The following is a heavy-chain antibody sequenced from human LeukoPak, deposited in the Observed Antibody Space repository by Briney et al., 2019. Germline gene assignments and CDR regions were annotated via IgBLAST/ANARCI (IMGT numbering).Heavy chain of an antibody. J-gene: IGHJ4*02. CDR2: IYTSGST. CDR1: GGSISSNY. CDR3: ARDGDDNDYGVVLDY. D-gene: IGHD4-17*01. V-gene: IGHV4-4*07. Sequence: SETLSLTCTVSGGSISSNYWSWIRQPAGKGLEWIGRIYTSGSTNYNPSLKSRVTMSVDTSKNQFSLKLSSVTAADTAVYYCARDGDDNDYGVVLDYWGQGTLVTVSS.